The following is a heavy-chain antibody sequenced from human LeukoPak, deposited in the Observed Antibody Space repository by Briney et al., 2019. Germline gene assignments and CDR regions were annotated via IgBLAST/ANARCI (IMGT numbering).Heavy chain of an antibody. CDR1: GFTFSSYG. V-gene: IGHV3-30*18. CDR2: ISYDGSNK. CDR3: AKDFRHAFDI. Sequence: PGRSLRLSCAASGFTFSSYGMHWVRQAPGKGLEWVAVISYDGSNKYYADSVKGRFTISRDNSKNTLCLQMNSLRAEDTAVYYCAKDFRHAFDIWGQGTMVTVSS. J-gene: IGHJ3*02.